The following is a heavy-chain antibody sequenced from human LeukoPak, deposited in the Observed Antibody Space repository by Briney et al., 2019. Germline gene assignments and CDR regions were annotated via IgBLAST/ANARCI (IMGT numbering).Heavy chain of an antibody. D-gene: IGHD4/OR15-4a*01. V-gene: IGHV1-2*02. Sequence: ASVKVSFKASGYTFTGYYMHWVRQAPGQGLEWLGWINPNSGGTNYAQKFQGRVTITRDTSISTAYMELSRLRSDDPAVYYCARVPADGANGTPMGGSFDFWGQREMVTVSS. CDR3: ARVPADGANGTPMGGSFDF. J-gene: IGHJ3*01. CDR1: GYTFTGYY. CDR2: INPNSGGT.